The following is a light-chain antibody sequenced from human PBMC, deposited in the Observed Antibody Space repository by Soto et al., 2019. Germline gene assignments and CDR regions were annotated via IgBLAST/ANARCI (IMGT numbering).Light chain of an antibody. CDR2: LGS. J-gene: IGKJ2*01. CDR1: QSLLYGAGYMY. Sequence: DIVMTPSPLSLPVTPGEPASISCRSSQSLLYGAGYMYVDWYLQKPGQPPQLLISLGSNRAPGVXDXXSGSVSGTAFTLKITSVETEDLGVYYCLQTLQTPYTFGQGNKLEIK. CDR3: LQTLQTPYT. V-gene: IGKV2-28*01.